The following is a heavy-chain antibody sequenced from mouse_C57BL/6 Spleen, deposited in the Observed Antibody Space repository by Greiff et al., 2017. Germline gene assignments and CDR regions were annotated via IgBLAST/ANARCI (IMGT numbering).Heavy chain of an antibody. CDR1: GYTFTDYY. CDR3: ARSYYYGSSLYAMDY. V-gene: IGHV1-19*01. D-gene: IGHD1-1*01. Sequence: VQLQQSGPVLVKPGASVKMSCKASGYTFTDYYMNWVKQSHGKSLEWIGVINPYNGGTSYNQKFKGKATLTVDKSSSTAYIELNSLTSEDSAVYYCARSYYYGSSLYAMDYWGQGTSVTVSS. J-gene: IGHJ4*01. CDR2: INPYNGGT.